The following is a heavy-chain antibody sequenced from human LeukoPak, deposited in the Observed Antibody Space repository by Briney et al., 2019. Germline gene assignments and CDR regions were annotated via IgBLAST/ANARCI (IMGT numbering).Heavy chain of an antibody. J-gene: IGHJ4*02. CDR3: ARDRGGNSAGFDS. V-gene: IGHV3-43*01. CDR2: VSWDGGSV. D-gene: IGHD5-12*01. CDR1: GFSFDDSS. Sequence: GGSLRLSCAASGFSFDDSSMHWVRQPPGKGLEWVSLVSWDGGSVYYADSVRGRFTISRDNRKDSLFLQMKSLKSDDSGLYFCARDRGGNSAGFDSWGQGTLVTVSS.